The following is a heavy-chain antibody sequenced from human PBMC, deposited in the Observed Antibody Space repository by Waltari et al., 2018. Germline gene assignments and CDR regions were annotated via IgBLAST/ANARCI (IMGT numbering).Heavy chain of an antibody. CDR1: GFTSTNP. J-gene: IGHJ6*02. D-gene: IGHD2-2*01. CDR3: SHQLLSNFFHGMDV. Sequence: EPQLLQSGGGMAQPGGSLRLSCIPSGFTSTNPMAWVRQAPGRGLEWVAGISRPGGNTYYADSVRGRFIISRDLSQNTLYLHLNSLRVEDTAVYYCSHQLLSNFFHGMDVWGQGTTVTVSS. V-gene: IGHV3-23*01. CDR2: ISRPGGNT.